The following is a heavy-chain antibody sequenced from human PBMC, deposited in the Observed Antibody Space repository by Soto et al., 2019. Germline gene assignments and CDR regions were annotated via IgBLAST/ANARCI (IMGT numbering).Heavy chain of an antibody. J-gene: IGHJ6*02. D-gene: IGHD6-6*01. V-gene: IGHV3-21*01. Sequence: EVQLVESGGGLVKPGGSLRLSCAASGFTFSRYSMNWVRLAPGKGLEWVSSISSSNSYIYYADSVKGRFTISRDNAKNPQYLQMNSRRAEDTAVYYCAQDLRCSSSSPDMDVWGQGTTVTVSS. CDR2: ISSSNSYI. CDR1: GFTFSRYS. CDR3: AQDLRCSSSSPDMDV.